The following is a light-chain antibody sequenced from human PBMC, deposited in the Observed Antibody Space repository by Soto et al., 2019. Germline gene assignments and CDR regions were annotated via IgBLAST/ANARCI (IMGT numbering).Light chain of an antibody. J-gene: IGKJ4*01. V-gene: IGKV3D-7*01. Sequence: PGERVTLSCRASQRVSSSYLTWYQQKPGQAPRLLIYGASTRATGIPARFSGSGSGTDFTLTISSLQPEDFAVYYCQQDYNLPKLTFGGGTKVEIK. CDR1: QRVSSSY. CDR2: GAS. CDR3: QQDYNLPKLT.